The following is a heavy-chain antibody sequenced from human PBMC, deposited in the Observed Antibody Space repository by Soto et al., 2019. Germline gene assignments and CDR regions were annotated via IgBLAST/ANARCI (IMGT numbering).Heavy chain of an antibody. CDR1: GYTFTSYG. Sequence: QVQLVQSGAEVKKPGASVKVSCKASGYTFTSYGINWVRQAPGQGLEWMGWISAYNGNTNYAQKLQGRVTMTTDTSTSTAYMELRSLRSDDTAVYYCAREQIVGATPLDYYYGMDVWGQGTTVTVSS. D-gene: IGHD1-26*01. J-gene: IGHJ6*02. V-gene: IGHV1-18*01. CDR2: ISAYNGNT. CDR3: AREQIVGATPLDYYYGMDV.